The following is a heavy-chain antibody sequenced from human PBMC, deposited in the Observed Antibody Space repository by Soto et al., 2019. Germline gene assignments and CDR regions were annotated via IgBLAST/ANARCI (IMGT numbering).Heavy chain of an antibody. CDR1: GFIFRSYS. V-gene: IGHV3-21*06. Sequence: GGSLRLSCAASGFIFRSYSMAWVRQAPGKGLEWLSYITSSSAYIYYADSVRGRFTIPRDNAQNSVYLHVNNLRAEGTAVYYCTRDIPRTSFDHWGQGALVTVSS. CDR3: TRDIPRTSFDH. CDR2: ITSSSAYI. J-gene: IGHJ4*02. D-gene: IGHD2-21*01.